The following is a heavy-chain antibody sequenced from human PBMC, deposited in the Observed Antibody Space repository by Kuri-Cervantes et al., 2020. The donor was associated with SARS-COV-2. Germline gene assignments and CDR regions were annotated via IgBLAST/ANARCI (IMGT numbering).Heavy chain of an antibody. CDR1: GLTFSSYE. CDR3: ARVDPPLIDSSGLTGIDY. J-gene: IGHJ4*02. D-gene: IGHD6-19*01. Sequence: GGSLRLSCVASGLTFSSYEMNWVRQAPGKGLEWVSYISSSGSTIYYADSVKGRFTISRDNAKNSLYLQMNSLRAEDTAVYYCARVDPPLIDSSGLTGIDYWGQGTLVTVSS. V-gene: IGHV3-48*03. CDR2: ISSSGSTI.